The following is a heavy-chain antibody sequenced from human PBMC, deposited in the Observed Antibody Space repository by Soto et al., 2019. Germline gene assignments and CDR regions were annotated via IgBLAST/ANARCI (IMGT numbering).Heavy chain of an antibody. CDR1: GDMFRNSA. Sequence: ASVKVSCKASGDMFRNSAFTWVRQAPGQGLDWMGVIIPLFRKTNVAQKFQGRVTFTADESTSTLYMEVSSLTSEDTAVYYCARARLGYCSSTSCYQGYYYYGMDVWGQGTTVTVSS. CDR3: ARARLGYCSSTSCYQGYYYYGMDV. V-gene: IGHV1-69*13. J-gene: IGHJ6*02. CDR2: IIPLFRKT. D-gene: IGHD2-2*01.